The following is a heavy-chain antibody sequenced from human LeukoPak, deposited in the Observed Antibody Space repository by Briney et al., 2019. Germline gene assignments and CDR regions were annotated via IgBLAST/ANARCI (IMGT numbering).Heavy chain of an antibody. D-gene: IGHD3-10*01. V-gene: IGHV4-34*01. Sequence: SEALSLTCAVYGGSFSGNNWNWIRQPPGKGLEWIGEINHSGATKYNPSLKSRLTISVDPSKNQFSLKLKSVTAADTAVYYCAREAITMVREEPFDYWGHGSLVTVSS. CDR3: AREAITMVREEPFDY. CDR2: INHSGAT. CDR1: GGSFSGNN. J-gene: IGHJ4*01.